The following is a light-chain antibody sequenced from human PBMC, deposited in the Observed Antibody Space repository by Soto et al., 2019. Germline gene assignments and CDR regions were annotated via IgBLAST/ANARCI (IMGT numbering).Light chain of an antibody. V-gene: IGKV3-15*01. CDR2: GAS. CDR3: QQYNNWPLT. J-gene: IGKJ4*01. Sequence: ETVLTQSPATLSLSPGERATLSCRASQSVSSNLAWYQQKPGQAPRLLIYGASTRATGIPARFSGSGSGTEFTLTISSLQSEDFVVYCCQQYNNWPLTFGGGTKVDIK. CDR1: QSVSSN.